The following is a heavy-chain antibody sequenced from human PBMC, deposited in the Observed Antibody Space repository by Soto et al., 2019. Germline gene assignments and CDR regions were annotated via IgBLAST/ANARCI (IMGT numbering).Heavy chain of an antibody. V-gene: IGHV5-51*01. CDR3: AIRGASKWLKF. CDR2: IYTGDSDT. D-gene: IGHD5-12*01. Sequence: GQSLKIPCSGSGYSITSYWIRRVRQVPGKGLEWMGIIYTGDSDTRYSPSFQGQVTISADKSISTAYLQWSSLKASDTAIYYGAIRGASKWLKFWGQGTLVTVSS. J-gene: IGHJ4*02. CDR1: GYSITSYW.